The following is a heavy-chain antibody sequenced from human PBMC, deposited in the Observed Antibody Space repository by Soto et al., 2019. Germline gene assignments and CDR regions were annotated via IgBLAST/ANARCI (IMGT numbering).Heavy chain of an antibody. J-gene: IGHJ6*02. CDR1: GYNFNNYW. Sequence: PGESLKISCKGSGYNFNNYWINWVRQMPGKGLEWMGRIDPYDSYTNYSPSFQGHVTISVDTSSSTAYLQWSSLKASDTAMYYCARTSAAGKYYYGIDVWGQRTTVTVSS. CDR3: ARTSAAGKYYYGIDV. V-gene: IGHV5-10-1*01. D-gene: IGHD6-13*01. CDR2: IDPYDSYT.